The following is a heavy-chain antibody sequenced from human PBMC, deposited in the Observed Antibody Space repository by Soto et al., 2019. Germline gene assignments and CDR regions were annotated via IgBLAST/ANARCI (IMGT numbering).Heavy chain of an antibody. J-gene: IGHJ3*02. CDR2: IKQDGSEK. Sequence: GGSLRLSCAASGFTFSNAWMSWVRQAPGKGLEWVANIKQDGSEKYYVDSVKGRFTISRDNAKNSLYLQMNSLRAEDTAVYYCASHIAVAAREAFDSWGQGTMVTVSS. D-gene: IGHD6-19*01. CDR1: GFTFSNAW. CDR3: ASHIAVAAREAFDS. V-gene: IGHV3-7*01.